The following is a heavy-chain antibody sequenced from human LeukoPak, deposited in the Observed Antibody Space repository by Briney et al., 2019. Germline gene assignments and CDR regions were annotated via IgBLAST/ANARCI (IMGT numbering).Heavy chain of an antibody. J-gene: IGHJ4*02. Sequence: PGGSLRLSCAASGFTFSSYALSWVRQAPGKGLEWVSAISGSGGSTYYADSVKGRFTISRDNSKNTLYLQMNSLRAEDTAVYYCAKVGFIGVPAARFDYWGQGTLVTVSS. CDR1: GFTFSSYA. CDR2: ISGSGGST. V-gene: IGHV3-23*01. CDR3: AKVGFIGVPAARFDY. D-gene: IGHD2-2*01.